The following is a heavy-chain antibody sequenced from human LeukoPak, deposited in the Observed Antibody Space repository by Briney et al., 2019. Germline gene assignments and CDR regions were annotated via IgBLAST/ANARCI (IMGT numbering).Heavy chain of an antibody. V-gene: IGHV4-59*01. J-gene: IGHJ4*02. CDR2: IYYSGTT. CDR1: GGSISNYY. D-gene: IGHD6-19*01. CDR3: ARVLSSGWAGFDY. Sequence: SETLSLTCTVSGGSISNYYWTWIRQPPGKGLEWIAHIYYSGTTNYNPSLKSRVTISVDTSKNQFSLKLSSVTAEDTAVYYCARVLSSGWAGFDYWGQGALVTVSS.